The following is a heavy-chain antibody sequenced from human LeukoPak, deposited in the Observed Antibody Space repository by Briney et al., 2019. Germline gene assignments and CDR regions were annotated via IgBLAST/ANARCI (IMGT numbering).Heavy chain of an antibody. CDR2: ISAYNGNT. CDR1: GYTFTSYG. CDR3: ARDHLDFWSGYYQPY. V-gene: IGHV1-18*01. D-gene: IGHD3-3*01. J-gene: IGHJ4*02. Sequence: ASVKVSCKASGYTFTSYGISWVRQAPGQGLEWMGWISAYNGNTNYAQKLQGRATMTTDTSTSTAYMELRSLRSDDTAVYYCARDHLDFWSGYYQPYWGQGTLVTVSS.